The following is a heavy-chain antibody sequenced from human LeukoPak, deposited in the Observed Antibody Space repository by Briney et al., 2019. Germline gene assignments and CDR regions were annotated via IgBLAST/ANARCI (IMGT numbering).Heavy chain of an antibody. V-gene: IGHV1-69*04. Sequence: GASVKVSCKASGGTFSSYAISWVRQAPGQGLEWMGRIIPILGIANYAQKFQGRVTITADESTSTAYMELSSLRSEDTAVYYCARELHWFDPWGQGTLVTVSS. CDR2: IIPILGIA. J-gene: IGHJ5*02. CDR1: GGTFSSYA. CDR3: ARELHWFDP.